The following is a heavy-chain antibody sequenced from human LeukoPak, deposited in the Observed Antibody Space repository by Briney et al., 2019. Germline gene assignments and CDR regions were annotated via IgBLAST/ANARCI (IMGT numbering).Heavy chain of an antibody. D-gene: IGHD2-2*01. CDR2: ISYSGSA. J-gene: IGHJ4*02. Sequence: PSETLSLTCTVSGGSISSSRDFWGWVRQPPGRGLEWIETISYSGSAYYNPSLKSRVTISLDTSKNPFSLKLSSVTAADTAVYSCASASTSMYYFDFWGQGSLVTVSS. V-gene: IGHV4-39*07. CDR3: ASASTSMYYFDF. CDR1: GGSISSSRDF.